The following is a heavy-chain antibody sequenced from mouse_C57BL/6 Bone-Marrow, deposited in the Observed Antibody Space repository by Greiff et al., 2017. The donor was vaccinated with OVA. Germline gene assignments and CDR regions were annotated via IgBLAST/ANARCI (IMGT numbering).Heavy chain of an antibody. CDR1: GFNIKDDY. D-gene: IGHD1-1*01. CDR2: IDPENGDT. CDR3: TDGLFDC. J-gene: IGHJ2*01. Sequence: EVQLQESGAELVRPGASVKLSCTASGFNIKDDYMHWVKQRPEQGLEWIGRIDPENGDTEYASKFQGKATITAETSSNTAYLQLGNLTSEDTAVYYCTDGLFDCWGQGTTLTVSS. V-gene: IGHV14-4*01.